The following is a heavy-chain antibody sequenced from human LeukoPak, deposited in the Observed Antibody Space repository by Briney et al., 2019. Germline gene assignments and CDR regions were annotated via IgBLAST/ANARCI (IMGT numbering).Heavy chain of an antibody. CDR2: IYSGDSDT. CDR3: ARGPHSGYRADY. J-gene: IGHJ4*02. Sequence: EELLKICCNGSGYSFTSYWICFVRQMPRKRLEWMGIIYSGDSDTRSSPSFQGQVTISADKSLSTAYLQWSSLKASDTAMYYCARGPHSGYRADYWGQGTLVTVSS. D-gene: IGHD3-22*01. CDR1: GYSFTSYW. V-gene: IGHV5-51*01.